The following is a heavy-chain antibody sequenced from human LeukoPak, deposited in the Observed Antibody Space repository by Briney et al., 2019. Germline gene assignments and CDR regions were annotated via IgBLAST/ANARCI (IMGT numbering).Heavy chain of an antibody. CDR1: GGSISSYY. J-gene: IGHJ3*02. V-gene: IGHV4-59*08. CDR3: ARRLGDYVYAFDI. D-gene: IGHD4-17*01. Sequence: SETLSLTCTVSGGSISSYYWSWIRQPPGKGLEWIGYIYYSGSTNYNPFLKSRVTISVDTSKNQFSLKLSSVTAADTAVYYCARRLGDYVYAFDIWGQGTMVTVSS. CDR2: IYYSGST.